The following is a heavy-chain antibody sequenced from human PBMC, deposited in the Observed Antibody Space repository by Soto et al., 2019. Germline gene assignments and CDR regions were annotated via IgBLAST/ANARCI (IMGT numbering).Heavy chain of an antibody. CDR1: GFTFSRSG. D-gene: IGHD6-19*01. J-gene: IGHJ4*02. Sequence: QVQLVESGGGVAQPGRSLTLSCAASGFTFSRSGMNWVRQAPGKGLEWVAGTCSDGSNTDYADSVKGRITISRDKSKNTLYLKMNSLSPDATSVYDCARVMGSGWYLDAWGQGVPVTVSS. CDR2: TCSDGSNT. CDR3: ARVMGSGWYLDA. V-gene: IGHV3-33*01.